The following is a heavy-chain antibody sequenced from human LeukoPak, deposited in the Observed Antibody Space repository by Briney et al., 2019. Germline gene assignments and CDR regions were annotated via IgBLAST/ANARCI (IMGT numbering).Heavy chain of an antibody. Sequence: GGSLRLSCAASGFTFSSYSMNWVRQAPGKGLEWVSSISSSSSYIYYADSVKGRFTISRDNAKNSLYLQMNSLRAEDTAVYYCARDVGDGYYDSSGYYYPFDYWGQGTLVTVSS. CDR1: GFTFSSYS. CDR3: ARDVGDGYYDSSGYYYPFDY. V-gene: IGHV3-21*01. CDR2: ISSSSSYI. D-gene: IGHD3-22*01. J-gene: IGHJ4*02.